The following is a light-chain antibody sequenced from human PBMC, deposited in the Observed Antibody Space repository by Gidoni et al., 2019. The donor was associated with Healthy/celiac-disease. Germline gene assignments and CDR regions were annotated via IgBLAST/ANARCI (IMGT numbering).Light chain of an antibody. CDR2: EGS. V-gene: IGLV2-23*01. CDR1: SSDVGSYNL. Sequence: QSALTQPASVSGSPGQSITISCTGTSSDVGSYNLVSWYQQHPGKAPKLMIYEGSKRPSGVSNRFSGSKSGNTASLTISGLQAEDEADYYCCSYAGSSTPWGFGGGTKLNVL. J-gene: IGLJ3*02. CDR3: CSYAGSSTPWG.